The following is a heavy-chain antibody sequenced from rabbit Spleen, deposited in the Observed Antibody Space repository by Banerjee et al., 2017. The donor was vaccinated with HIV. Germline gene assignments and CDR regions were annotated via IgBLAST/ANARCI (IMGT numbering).Heavy chain of an antibody. CDR2: IGAGSSGST. D-gene: IGHD2-1*01. Sequence: EESGGGLVKPGASLTLTCKASGFSFNSGYDMCWVRQAPGKGLEWIACIGAGSSGSTYSATWAKGRFTISKTSSTTVTLQMTSLTAADTATYFCARDDYDDSLYYMLWGQGTLVTVS. J-gene: IGHJ3*01. CDR3: ARDDYDDSLYYML. V-gene: IGHV1S40*01. CDR1: GFSFNSGYD.